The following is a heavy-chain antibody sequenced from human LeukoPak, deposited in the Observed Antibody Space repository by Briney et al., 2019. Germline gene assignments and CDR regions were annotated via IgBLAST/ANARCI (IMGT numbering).Heavy chain of an antibody. CDR1: GFTFSSYA. Sequence: GGSLRLSCAPSGFTFSSYAMSWVRQAPGKGLEWVSAISGSGGSTYYADSVKGRFTISRDNSENTLYLQMNSLRPEDTAVYYCAKGSSRIGYHGAEVEFWGQGTLVTVSS. D-gene: IGHD2-2*01. J-gene: IGHJ4*02. CDR3: AKGSSRIGYHGAEVEF. CDR2: ISGSGGST. V-gene: IGHV3-23*01.